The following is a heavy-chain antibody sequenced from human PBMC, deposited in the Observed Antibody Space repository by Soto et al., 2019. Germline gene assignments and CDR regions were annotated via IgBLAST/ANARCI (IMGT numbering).Heavy chain of an antibody. CDR1: TFTGYA. J-gene: IGHJ4*02. D-gene: IGHD2-2*01. Sequence: PGGSLRLSCAAFTFTGYAISWVRQAPGTGLEWVSSINHSGGKTYYADSVKGRFTISRDNSKNTLYLQMNSLRGEDTGLYYCARDAGGGPYSTAWYEFDYWGQGTQVTVSS. CDR2: INHSGGKT. V-gene: IGHV3-23*01. CDR3: ARDAGGGPYSTAWYEFDY.